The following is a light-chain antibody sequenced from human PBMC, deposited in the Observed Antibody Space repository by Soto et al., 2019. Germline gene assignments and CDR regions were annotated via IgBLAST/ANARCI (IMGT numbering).Light chain of an antibody. Sequence: QSALTQPASVSGSPGQSITISCTGTSSDIGAYNSVSWYQHHPGKAPKLIVFQVSFRPSAVSDRFSGSKSDNTASLTISGLQTEDEADYYYLSYTASSTFVFGTGTKLTVL. CDR3: LSYTASSTFV. CDR1: SSDIGAYNS. CDR2: QVS. J-gene: IGLJ1*01. V-gene: IGLV2-14*01.